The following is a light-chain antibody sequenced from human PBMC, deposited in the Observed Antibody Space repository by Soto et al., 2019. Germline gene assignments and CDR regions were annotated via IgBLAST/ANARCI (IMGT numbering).Light chain of an antibody. CDR2: WAS. CDR1: RSVCYSSNNKNY. CDR3: QQYNSSTVT. Sequence: DSGMTQSPYSLSVCRVEMATIKFESSRSVCYSSNNKNYVAWYQQKPGQPPKLLIFWASTRESGVPDRFSGSGSGTDFTLTISRLEPEDFAVYYCQQYNSSTVTFGQGTKVDIK. V-gene: IGKV4-1*01. J-gene: IGKJ1*01.